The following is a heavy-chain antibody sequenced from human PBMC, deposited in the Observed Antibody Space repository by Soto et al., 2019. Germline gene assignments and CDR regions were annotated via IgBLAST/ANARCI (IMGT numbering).Heavy chain of an antibody. CDR1: GFTFSSYA. CDR2: ISGSGGST. V-gene: IGHV3-23*01. CDR3: AKDLRRYCSSTSCWDLYYYYGMDV. Sequence: GGSLRLSCAASGFTFSSYAMSWVRQAPGKGLEWVSAISGSGGSTYYADSVKGRFTISRDNSKNTPYLQMNSLRAEDTAVYYCAKDLRRYCSSTSCWDLYYYYGMDVWGQGTTVTVSS. D-gene: IGHD2-2*01. J-gene: IGHJ6*02.